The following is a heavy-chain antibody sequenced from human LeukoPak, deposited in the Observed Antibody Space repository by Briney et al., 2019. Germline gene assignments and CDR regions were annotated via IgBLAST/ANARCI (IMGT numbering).Heavy chain of an antibody. Sequence: SETLSLTCTVSGGSISSSSYYWGWIRQPPGKGLEWIGSIYYSGSTYYNPSLKSRVTISVDTSKNQFSLKLSSVTAADTVVYYCARHFMRFGSSSWFLAFDYWGQGTLVTVSS. V-gene: IGHV4-39*01. CDR2: IYYSGST. D-gene: IGHD6-13*01. J-gene: IGHJ4*02. CDR3: ARHFMRFGSSSWFLAFDY. CDR1: GGSISSSSYY.